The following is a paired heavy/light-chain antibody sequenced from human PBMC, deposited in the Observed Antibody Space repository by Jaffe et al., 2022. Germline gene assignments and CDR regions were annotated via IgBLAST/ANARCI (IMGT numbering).Heavy chain of an antibody. Sequence: EVQLVESGGGLVQPGGSLRLSCAAYGFTFSSYWMHWVRQAPGKGLVWVSRISSDGSSRSYADSVKGRFTISRDSANNTLFLQMNSLRAEDSAVYYCARDRPRIGYDPFDYWGQGTLVTVSS. J-gene: IGHJ4*02. CDR2: ISSDGSSR. V-gene: IGHV3-74*01. CDR3: ARDRPRIGYDPFDY. CDR1: GFTFSSYW. D-gene: IGHD5-12*01.
Light chain of an antibody. Sequence: EIVLTQSPATLSLSPGERATLSCRASQSVSSNYLAWYQQKPDQAPRLLIYGASIRATGIPDRFSGSGSGTDFTLTIGRLEPEDFAVYYCQQYAVSYTFGQGTKLEI. V-gene: IGKV3-20*01. CDR2: GAS. CDR3: QQYAVSYT. CDR1: QSVSSNY. J-gene: IGKJ2*01.